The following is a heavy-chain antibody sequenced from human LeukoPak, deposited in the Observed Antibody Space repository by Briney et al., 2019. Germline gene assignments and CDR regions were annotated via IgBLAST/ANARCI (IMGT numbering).Heavy chain of an antibody. J-gene: IGHJ4*02. CDR2: IKSKTDGGTT. CDR1: GFTFSNAW. CDR3: AKDTGILSGVPGGY. Sequence: GGSLRLSCAASGFTFSNAWMSWVRQAPGKGLEWVGRIKSKTDGGTTDYAAPVKGRFTISRDDSKNTLYLQMNSLKTEDTAVYYCAKDTGILSGVPGGYWGQGTLVTVSS. D-gene: IGHD3-10*01. V-gene: IGHV3-15*01.